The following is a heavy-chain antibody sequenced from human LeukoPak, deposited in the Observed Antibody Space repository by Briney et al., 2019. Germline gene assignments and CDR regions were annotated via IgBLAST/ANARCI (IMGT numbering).Heavy chain of an antibody. D-gene: IGHD1-26*01. J-gene: IGHJ4*02. CDR3: ARLASGSYGPLTPFDY. CDR1: GGSISSYY. Sequence: PSETLSLTCTVSGGSISSYYWSWIRQPPGKGLEWIWDIYYSGSTNYNPSLKSRVTISVDTSKNQFSLRLSSVTAADTAVYYSARLASGSYGPLTPFDYWGQGTLVTVSS. CDR2: IYYSGST. V-gene: IGHV4-59*08.